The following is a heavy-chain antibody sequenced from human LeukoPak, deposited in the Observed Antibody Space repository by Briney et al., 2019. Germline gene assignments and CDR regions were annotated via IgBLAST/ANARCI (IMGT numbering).Heavy chain of an antibody. D-gene: IGHD5-18*01. Sequence: SETLSLTCTVSGGSISSSSYYWGWIRQPPGKGLEWIGSIYYSGSTWSSLKSRVSISIDTSKNKFSLKLSSVTAADTAVYYCARAGYSYGYVDYWGQGTLVTVSS. J-gene: IGHJ4*02. V-gene: IGHV4-39*07. CDR3: ARAGYSYGYVDY. CDR1: GGSISSSSYY. CDR2: IYYSGST.